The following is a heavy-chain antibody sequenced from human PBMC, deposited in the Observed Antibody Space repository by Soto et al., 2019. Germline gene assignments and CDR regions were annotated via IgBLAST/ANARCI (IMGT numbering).Heavy chain of an antibody. Sequence: SETLSLTCTVSGGSSSSYYWSWIRQPPGKGLEWIGYIYYNGSTNYNPSLKSRVTISVDTSKNQFSLKLSSVTAADTAVYYCARHRSTMGSGRYYYYYMDVWGKGTTVTVSS. CDR2: IYYNGST. V-gene: IGHV4-59*08. D-gene: IGHD3-10*01. CDR1: GGSSSSYY. J-gene: IGHJ6*03. CDR3: ARHRSTMGSGRYYYYYMDV.